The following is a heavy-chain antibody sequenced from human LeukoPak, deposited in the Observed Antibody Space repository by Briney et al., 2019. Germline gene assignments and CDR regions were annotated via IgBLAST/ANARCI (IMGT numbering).Heavy chain of an antibody. J-gene: IGHJ6*03. Sequence: ASVKVSCKASGYTFTSYGISWVRQAPGQGLEWMGWISAYNGNTNYAQKLQGRVTMTTDTSTSTTYMELRSLRSDDTAVYYCVRDHIVVVPAAMENGGGYYYYYYYMDVWGKGTTVTVSS. CDR2: ISAYNGNT. CDR1: GYTFTSYG. V-gene: IGHV1-18*01. CDR3: VRDHIVVVPAAMENGGGYYYYYYYMDV. D-gene: IGHD2-2*01.